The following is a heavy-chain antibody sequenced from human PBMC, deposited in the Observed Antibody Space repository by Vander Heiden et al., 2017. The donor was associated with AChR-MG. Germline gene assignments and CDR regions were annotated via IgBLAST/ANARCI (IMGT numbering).Heavy chain of an antibody. CDR3: AKEKSLTFGGVIDPSPIFDY. V-gene: IGHV3-30*18. D-gene: IGHD3-16*02. CDR2: ISYDGSNK. J-gene: IGHJ4*02. Sequence: PGKGLEWVAVISYDGSNKYYADSVKGRFTISRDNSKNTLYLQMNSLRAEDTAVYYCAKEKSLTFGGVIDPSPIFDYWGQGTLVTVSS.